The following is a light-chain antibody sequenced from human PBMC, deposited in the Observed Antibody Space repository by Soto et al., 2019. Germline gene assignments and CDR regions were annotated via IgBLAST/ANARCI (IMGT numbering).Light chain of an antibody. V-gene: IGKV1-5*03. CDR2: KAS. J-gene: IGKJ1*01. Sequence: DIQMTQSPSTLSASVGDRVTITCRASQSISSWLAWYQQKPGKAPKLLIYKASSLETGVPSRFSGSGSGTEFTLIISSLQPDDFASYYCQQYGSSSPWTFGQGTNVEI. CDR3: QQYGSSSPWT. CDR1: QSISSW.